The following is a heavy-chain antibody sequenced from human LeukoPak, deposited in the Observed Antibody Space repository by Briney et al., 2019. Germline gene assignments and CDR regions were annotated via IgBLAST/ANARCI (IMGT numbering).Heavy chain of an antibody. CDR1: GYTFTSYG. J-gene: IGHJ6*02. CDR2: ISAYNGNT. D-gene: IGHD3-22*01. CDR3: ARERGSGYYSPYYGMDV. V-gene: IGHV1-18*01. Sequence: ASVKVFCKASGYTFTSYGISWVRQAPGQGLEWMGWISAYNGNTNYAQKLQGRVTMTTDTSTSTAYMELRSLRSDDTAVYYCARERGSGYYSPYYGMDVWGQGTTVTVSS.